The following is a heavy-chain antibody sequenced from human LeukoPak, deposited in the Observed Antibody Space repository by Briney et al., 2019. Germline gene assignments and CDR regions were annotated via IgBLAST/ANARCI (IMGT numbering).Heavy chain of an antibody. J-gene: IGHJ6*02. CDR3: ARDRGYRYGYSGGPYYYGMDV. D-gene: IGHD5-18*01. V-gene: IGHV4-59*01. Sequence: PSETLSLTCTVSGGSISSYYWSWIRQPPGKGLEWIGYIYYSGSTNYNPSLKSRVTISVATSKSQCSLTLSSVTAADTAVYYCARDRGYRYGYSGGPYYYGMDVWGQGTTVTVSS. CDR2: IYYSGST. CDR1: GGSISSYY.